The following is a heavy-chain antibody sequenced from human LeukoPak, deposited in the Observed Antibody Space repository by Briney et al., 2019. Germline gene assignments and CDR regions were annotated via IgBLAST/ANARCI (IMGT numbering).Heavy chain of an antibody. CDR3: ARHGTSITIFGVVTYDAFDI. V-gene: IGHV4-59*08. D-gene: IGHD3-3*01. CDR2: IYYSGSS. J-gene: IGHJ3*02. CDR1: GGSISGYH. Sequence: PSETLSLTCNVSGGSISGYHWSWIRQPPGKGLEWLGYIYYSGSSNYNPSPKSRVTISADTSKNQFSLKLSSVTAADTAVYYCARHGTSITIFGVVTYDAFDIWGQGTMVTVSS.